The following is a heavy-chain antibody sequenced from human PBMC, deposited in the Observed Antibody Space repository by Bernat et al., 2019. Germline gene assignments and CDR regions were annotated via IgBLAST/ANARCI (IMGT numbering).Heavy chain of an antibody. CDR2: INYSGST. CDR3: ARVVKSSWHNDY. CDR1: GGSISSGDYY. D-gene: IGHD6-13*01. V-gene: IGHV4-31*03. Sequence: QVQLQESGPGLVKPSQTLSLTCTVSGGSISSGDYYWNWIRQHPGKGLEWIGYINYSGSTYYNPSLKSRVSISVDTSKNQFSLKLSSVTAADTAVYYCARVVKSSWHNDYWGQGTLVIVSS. J-gene: IGHJ4*02.